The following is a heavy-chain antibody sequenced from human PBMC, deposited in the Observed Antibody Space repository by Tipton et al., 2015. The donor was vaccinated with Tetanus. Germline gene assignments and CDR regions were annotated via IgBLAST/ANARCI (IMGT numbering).Heavy chain of an antibody. Sequence: TLSLTCTVSGGSISSYYWSWIRQPPGKGLEWLGYIYSSGSTNYNSSLRNRITISVDTSKNEVSLKVTSVTAADTAVYYCARGLGSMLAPGGSIDSWGQGTLVTVSS. CDR2: IYSSGST. CDR3: ARGLGSMLAPGGSIDS. V-gene: IGHV4-59*12. CDR1: GGSISSYY. J-gene: IGHJ5*01. D-gene: IGHD2-8*01.